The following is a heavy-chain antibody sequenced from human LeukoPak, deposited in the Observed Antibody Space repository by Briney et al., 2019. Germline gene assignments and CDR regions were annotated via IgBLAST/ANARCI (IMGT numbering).Heavy chain of an antibody. D-gene: IGHD5-18*01. CDR3: ARGGYSYAHPLDY. CDR2: IWYDGSNK. Sequence: PGGSLRLSCSASGFTFSSYGMHWVRQAPGKGLEWVAVIWYDGSNKYYADSVKGRFTISRDNSKNTLYLQMNSLRAEDTAVYYCARGGYSYAHPLDYWGQGTLVTVSS. CDR1: GFTFSSYG. J-gene: IGHJ4*02. V-gene: IGHV3-33*01.